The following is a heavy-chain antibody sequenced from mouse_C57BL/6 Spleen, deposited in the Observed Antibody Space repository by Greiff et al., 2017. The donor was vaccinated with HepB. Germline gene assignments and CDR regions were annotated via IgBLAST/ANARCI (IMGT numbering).Heavy chain of an antibody. CDR1: GYTFTSYW. J-gene: IGHJ4*01. Sequence: QVQLQQPGAELVRPGSSVKLSCKASGYTFTSYWMHWVKQRPIQGLEWIGNIDPSDSETHYNQKFKDKATLTVDKSSSTAYMQRSSLTSEDSAVYYCARSTYYAMDYWGQGTSVTVSS. CDR2: IDPSDSET. CDR3: ARSTYYAMDY. V-gene: IGHV1-52*01.